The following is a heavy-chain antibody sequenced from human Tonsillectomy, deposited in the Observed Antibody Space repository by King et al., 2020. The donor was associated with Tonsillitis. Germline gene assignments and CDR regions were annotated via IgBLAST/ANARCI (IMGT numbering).Heavy chain of an antibody. J-gene: IGHJ6*02. D-gene: IGHD3-16*01. CDR2: ISSSSSTI. CDR1: GFTFSSYS. Sequence: VQLVGSGGGLVQPGGSLRLSCAASGFTFSSYSMNWVRQAPGKGLEWVSYISSSSSTIYYADSVKGRFTISRDNAKNSLYLQMNSLRDEDTAVYYCASTPTFGDYYYYYGMDVWGQGTTVTVSS. V-gene: IGHV3-48*02. CDR3: ASTPTFGDYYYYYGMDV.